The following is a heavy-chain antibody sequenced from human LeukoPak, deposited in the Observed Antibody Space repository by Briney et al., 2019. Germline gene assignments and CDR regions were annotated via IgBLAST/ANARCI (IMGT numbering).Heavy chain of an antibody. D-gene: IGHD4-23*01. CDR3: ARGNGDYGGNSLYGMDV. CDR2: ISYSGST. CDR1: GGSISSSSHY. Sequence: SETLSLTCIVPGGSISSSSHYWGWIRQPPGKGLEWIGSISYSGSTYYKPSLKSRVTVSVDTSKNQFSLRLSSVTAADTAVYYCARGNGDYGGNSLYGMDVWGQGTTVTVSS. J-gene: IGHJ6*02. V-gene: IGHV4-39*07.